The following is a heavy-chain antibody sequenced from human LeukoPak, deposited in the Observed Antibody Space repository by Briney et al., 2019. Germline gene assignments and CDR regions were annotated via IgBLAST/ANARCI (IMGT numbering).Heavy chain of an antibody. CDR2: ISGSGGST. CDR3: AKQEKRVTTPPNY. Sequence: GGSLRLSCAASGFIFSSYAVSWVRQAPGKGLEWVSTISGSGGSTYYADSVKGRFTISRDNSKNTLYLQMNSLRAEDTAVYYCAKQEKRVTTPPNYWGQGTLVTVSS. J-gene: IGHJ4*02. CDR1: GFIFSSYA. V-gene: IGHV3-23*01. D-gene: IGHD4-17*01.